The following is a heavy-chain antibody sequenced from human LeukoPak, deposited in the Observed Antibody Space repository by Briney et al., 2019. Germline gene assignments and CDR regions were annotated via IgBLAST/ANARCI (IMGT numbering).Heavy chain of an antibody. J-gene: IGHJ4*02. CDR2: INPNDGDT. D-gene: IGHD2-2*01. Sequence: GASVKVSCKASGYTFTDYYMHWGRQAPGEGSEWMGWINPNDGDTNYAQKFQGRVTMTRDTSISTAHMEVSRLRSDDTAVYYCARANFLYCSSSTCLFDYWGQGTLVTVSS. CDR1: GYTFTDYY. CDR3: ARANFLYCSSSTCLFDY. V-gene: IGHV1-2*02.